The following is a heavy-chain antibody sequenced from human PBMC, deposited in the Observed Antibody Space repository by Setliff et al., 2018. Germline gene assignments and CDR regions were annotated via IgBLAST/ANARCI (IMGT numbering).Heavy chain of an antibody. CDR2: ISYDGSKK. CDR3: ARTCSGSGCYAGLES. Sequence: HPGGSLRLSCVGSGFTFSNHGIHWVRQTPGKGLEWVAVISYDGSKKYYADSVKGRFTISRDNYKNTLSVQMNSLRAEDTAVYYCARTCSGSGCYAGLESWGQGTPVTVSS. J-gene: IGHJ4*02. CDR1: GFTFSNHG. D-gene: IGHD2-15*01. V-gene: IGHV3-30*03.